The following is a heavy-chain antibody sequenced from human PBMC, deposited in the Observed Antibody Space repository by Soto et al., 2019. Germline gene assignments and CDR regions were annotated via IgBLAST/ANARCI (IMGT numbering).Heavy chain of an antibody. CDR2: IIPIFGTA. V-gene: IGHV1-69*01. CDR3: ARAGGGFGYYDSSGYVY. J-gene: IGHJ4*02. D-gene: IGHD3-22*01. CDR1: GGTFSGYA. Sequence: QVQLVQSGAEVKKPGSSVKVSCKASGGTFSGYAISWVRQAPGQGLEWMGGIIPIFGTANYAQKFQGRVTITADESTSTAYMELSSLRSEDTAVYYCARAGGGFGYYDSSGYVYWGQGTLVTVSS.